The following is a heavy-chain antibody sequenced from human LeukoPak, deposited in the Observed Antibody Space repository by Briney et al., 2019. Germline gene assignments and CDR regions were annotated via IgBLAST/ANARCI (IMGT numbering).Heavy chain of an antibody. V-gene: IGHV3-30-3*01. Sequence: GGSLRLSCAASGFTLSSYAMHWVRQAPGKGLEWVAVISYDGSNKYYADSVKGRFTISRDNSKNTLYLQMNSLRAEDTAVYYCAREGPYSSSWYYFDYWGQGTLVTVSS. CDR3: AREGPYSSSWYYFDY. CDR1: GFTLSSYA. CDR2: ISYDGSNK. D-gene: IGHD6-13*01. J-gene: IGHJ4*02.